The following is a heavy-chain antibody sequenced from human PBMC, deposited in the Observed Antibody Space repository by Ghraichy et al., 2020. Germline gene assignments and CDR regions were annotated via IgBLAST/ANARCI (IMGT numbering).Heavy chain of an antibody. CDR1: GYSFPNYW. Sequence: GESLNISCKGSGYSFPNYWIAWVRQMPGKGLEWMAIINPADSDTRYSASFQGQVTISADKSISTAYLQWSSLKASDTAMYYCARQPGSGYLDYWGQGTPVTVSS. CDR2: INPADSDT. D-gene: IGHD3-22*01. V-gene: IGHV5-51*01. J-gene: IGHJ4*02. CDR3: ARQPGSGYLDY.